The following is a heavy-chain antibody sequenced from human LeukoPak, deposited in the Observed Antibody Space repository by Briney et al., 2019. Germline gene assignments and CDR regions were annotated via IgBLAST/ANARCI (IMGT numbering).Heavy chain of an antibody. D-gene: IGHD6-13*01. CDR3: ARDLYSSSWYPKNWFDP. CDR1: GDSVSSNSAA. CDR2: TYYRSKWYN. Sequence: SQTLSLTCAISGDSVSSNSAAWNWIRQSPSRGLEWLGRTYYRSKWYNDYAVSVKSRITINPDTSKNQFSLQLNSVTPEDTAVYYCARDLYSSSWYPKNWFDPWGQGTLVTVSS. V-gene: IGHV6-1*01. J-gene: IGHJ5*02.